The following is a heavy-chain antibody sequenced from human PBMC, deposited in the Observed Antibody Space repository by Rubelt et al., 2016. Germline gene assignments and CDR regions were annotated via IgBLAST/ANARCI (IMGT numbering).Heavy chain of an antibody. CDR3: ARNEGGGLDY. Sequence: QVQLVQSGAEVKKPGASVNISCKASGYSFTKYMHWVRQAPGQGLEWMGFINPSGGSTSYAPKFKDRIFMTREPSTGTVYRGLGSLKSEETAVFYCARNEGGGLDYWGQGTLVIVSS. V-gene: IGHV1-46*01. CDR2: INPSGGST. J-gene: IGHJ4*02. CDR1: GYSFTKY. D-gene: IGHD3-16*01.